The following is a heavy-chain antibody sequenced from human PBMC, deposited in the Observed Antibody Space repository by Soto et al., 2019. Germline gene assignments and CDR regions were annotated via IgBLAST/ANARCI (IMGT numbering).Heavy chain of an antibody. Sequence: GGSLRLSCAASGFTFSSYGMHWVRQAPGKGLEWVAVIWYDGSNKYYADSVKGRFTISRDNSKNTLYLQMNSLRAEDTAVYYCARGTNVDTALFDDWGQGTLVTVSS. CDR1: GFTFSSYG. CDR3: ARGTNVDTALFDD. CDR2: IWYDGSNK. J-gene: IGHJ4*02. V-gene: IGHV3-33*01. D-gene: IGHD5-18*01.